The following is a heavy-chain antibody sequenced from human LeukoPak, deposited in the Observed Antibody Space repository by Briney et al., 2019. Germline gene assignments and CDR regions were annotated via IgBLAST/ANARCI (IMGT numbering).Heavy chain of an antibody. Sequence: GSLRLSCAASGFTFSSYSMNWVRQAPGKGLEWVSYITSRSSTIYYADAVKGRFTISRDNAKNSLYLQMNSLRAEDTAVYYCARASTTVSKQSDHWGQGTLVTVSP. V-gene: IGHV3-48*01. CDR3: ARASTTVSKQSDH. D-gene: IGHD4-11*01. CDR2: ITSRSSTI. CDR1: GFTFSSYS. J-gene: IGHJ4*02.